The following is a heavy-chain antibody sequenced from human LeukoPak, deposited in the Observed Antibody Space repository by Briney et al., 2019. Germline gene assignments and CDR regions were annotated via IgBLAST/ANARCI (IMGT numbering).Heavy chain of an antibody. Sequence: GGALRLSCAASGFSFSTYAMGWVRQAPGKGLEWVSSISGTGDSTYYADAVKGRFTISRDNSKNTLYLQMNSLRAEDTAVYYCVEDVVVIVAAKPGIWGQGTLVTVSS. CDR3: VEDVVVIVAAKPGI. V-gene: IGHV3-23*01. CDR1: GFSFSTYA. D-gene: IGHD2-15*01. CDR2: ISGTGDST. J-gene: IGHJ4*02.